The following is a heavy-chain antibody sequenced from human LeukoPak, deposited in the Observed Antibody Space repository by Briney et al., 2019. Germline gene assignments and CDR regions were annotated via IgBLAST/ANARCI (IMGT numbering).Heavy chain of an antibody. CDR2: ISSSSSYI. Sequence: GGSLRLSCAASGFTFSSYSMNWVRQAPGKGLEWVSSISSSSSYIYYADSVKGRFTISRDNSKNTLYLQMNSLRAEDTAVYYCAKDWDSSGSGYYHIDYWGQGTLVTVSS. J-gene: IGHJ4*02. CDR1: GFTFSSYS. V-gene: IGHV3-21*01. D-gene: IGHD3-22*01. CDR3: AKDWDSSGSGYYHIDY.